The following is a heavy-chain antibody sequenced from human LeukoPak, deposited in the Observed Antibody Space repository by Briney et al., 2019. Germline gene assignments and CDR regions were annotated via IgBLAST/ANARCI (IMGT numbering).Heavy chain of an antibody. CDR1: GFTSSNAW. CDR2: IKSKTDGGST. CDR3: TKDKAGSSDWSFDY. D-gene: IGHD6-19*01. Sequence: PGGSLRLSCVASGFTSSNAWMSCARQAPGKGLEWVGRIKSKTDGGSTDYAAHVNRIFTISSDATKNTLYLQMNSIKTDNTAVYYSTKDKAGSSDWSFDYWGQGTLVTVSS. V-gene: IGHV3-15*01. J-gene: IGHJ4*02.